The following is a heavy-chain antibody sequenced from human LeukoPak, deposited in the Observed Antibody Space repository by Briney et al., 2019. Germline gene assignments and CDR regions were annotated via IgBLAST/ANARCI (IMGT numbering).Heavy chain of an antibody. V-gene: IGHV3-23*01. J-gene: IGHJ6*03. D-gene: IGHD6-13*01. Sequence: GGSLRLSCAASGFPFSNYAMSWVRQAPGKGLEWVSAITDSDGRTYYADSVKGRFSISRDNPKNTLSLQMNSLRAEDAAVYYCAKDSSPLYYYYMDVWGKGTTVTVSS. CDR2: ITDSDGRT. CDR1: GFPFSNYA. CDR3: AKDSSPLYYYYMDV.